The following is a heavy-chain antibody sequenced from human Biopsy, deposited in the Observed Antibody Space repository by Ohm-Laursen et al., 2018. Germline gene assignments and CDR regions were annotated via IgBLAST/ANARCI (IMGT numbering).Heavy chain of an antibody. CDR1: GFTFSPYT. Sequence: SLRLSCSASGFTFSPYTMTWVRQAPGKGLEWVSSISSSGNFMHYTDSVKGRFTISRDNAKNSLYLQMNSLRAEDTALYYCARIFLVGVTPGYGMDVWGQGTTVTVSS. J-gene: IGHJ6*02. CDR3: ARIFLVGVTPGYGMDV. V-gene: IGHV3-21*01. D-gene: IGHD1-26*01. CDR2: ISSSGNFM.